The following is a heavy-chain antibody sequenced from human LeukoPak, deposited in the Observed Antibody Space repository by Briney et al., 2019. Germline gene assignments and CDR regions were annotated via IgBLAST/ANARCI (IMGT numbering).Heavy chain of an antibody. V-gene: IGHV3-7*01. D-gene: IGHD3-22*01. CDR3: ARDYYDSSGPWPYFDY. CDR1: GFTFSSYW. J-gene: IGHJ4*02. CDR2: IKQDGSEK. Sequence: GGSLRLSCAASGFTFSSYWMSWVRQAPGKGLEWVANIKQDGSEKYYVDSVKGRFTISRDNAKNSLYLRMNSLRAEDTAVYYCARDYYDSSGPWPYFDYWGQGTLVTVSS.